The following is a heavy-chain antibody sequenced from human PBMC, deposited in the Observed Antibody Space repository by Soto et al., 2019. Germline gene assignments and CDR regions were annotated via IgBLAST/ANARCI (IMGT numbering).Heavy chain of an antibody. Sequence: QVQLQQSGPGLVKPSQTVSLTCAISGDSVSNNGAAWNWIRQSPSRGLEWLGRTYYRSKWYNDYAISVTSRITINPDTSKNQFSLRLNSVTPEDTAVYYCARGGRGLASAFDFWGQGTVVTVSS. D-gene: IGHD2-15*01. V-gene: IGHV6-1*01. CDR1: GDSVSNNGAA. CDR3: ARGGRGLASAFDF. CDR2: TYYRSKWYN. J-gene: IGHJ3*01.